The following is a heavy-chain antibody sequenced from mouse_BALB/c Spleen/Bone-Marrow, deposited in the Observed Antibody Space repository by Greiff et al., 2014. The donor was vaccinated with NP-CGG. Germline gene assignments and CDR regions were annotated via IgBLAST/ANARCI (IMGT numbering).Heavy chain of an antibody. Sequence: VKLMESGPGLVAPSQSLSTSCTVSGFSLTSYGVHWVRQPPGKGLEWLGVIWADGSTNYNSALMSRLSISKDNSKSQVFLKMNSLQTDDTAMYYCARITTATGAMDYWGQGTSLTVSS. D-gene: IGHD1-2*01. CDR1: GFSLTSYG. J-gene: IGHJ4*01. CDR3: ARITTATGAMDY. CDR2: IWADGST. V-gene: IGHV2-9*02.